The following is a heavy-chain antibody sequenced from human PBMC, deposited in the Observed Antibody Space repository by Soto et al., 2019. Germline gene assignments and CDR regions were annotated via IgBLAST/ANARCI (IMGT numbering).Heavy chain of an antibody. CDR3: ARGPLLWGDV. V-gene: IGHV1-3*01. CDR2: INAGNGNT. Sequence: QVQLVQSGAEVKKPGASVKVSCKASGYTFTSYAMHWVRQAPGQRLEWMGWINAGNGNTKYSQKFQGRVAITRDTSASTAPMGLSSLRSEDTAVYYCARGPLLWGDVWGQGTTVNVSS. J-gene: IGHJ6*02. CDR1: GYTFTSYA. D-gene: IGHD3-10*01.